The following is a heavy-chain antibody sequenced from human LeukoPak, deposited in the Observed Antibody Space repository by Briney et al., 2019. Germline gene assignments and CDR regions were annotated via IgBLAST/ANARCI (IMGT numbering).Heavy chain of an antibody. CDR3: ARARITMVRGPRYFDY. J-gene: IGHJ4*02. CDR1: GGSFSGYY. V-gene: IGHV4-34*01. D-gene: IGHD3-10*01. Sequence: PSETPSLTCAVYGGSFSGYYWSWIRQPPGKGLEWIGEINHSGSTNYNPSLKSRVTISVDTSKNQFSLKLSSVTAADTAVYYCARARITMVRGPRYFDYWGQGTLVTVSS. CDR2: INHSGST.